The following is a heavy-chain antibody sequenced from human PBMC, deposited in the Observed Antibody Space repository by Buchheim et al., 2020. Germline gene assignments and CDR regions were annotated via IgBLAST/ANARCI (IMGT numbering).Heavy chain of an antibody. D-gene: IGHD2-21*01. CDR3: ARETGFGVDGEYGMDV. J-gene: IGHJ6*02. CDR2: IYYVGST. CDR1: GGSISSEDYY. Sequence: HVQLQESGPGLVKPSQTLSLTCTVSGGSISSEDYYWSWIRQLPGKGLEWIGYIYYVGSTYYSSSLESRVTMSVDTSKHQFSLKLSSVTAADTAVYYCARETGFGVDGEYGMDVWGQGTT. V-gene: IGHV4-30-4*01.